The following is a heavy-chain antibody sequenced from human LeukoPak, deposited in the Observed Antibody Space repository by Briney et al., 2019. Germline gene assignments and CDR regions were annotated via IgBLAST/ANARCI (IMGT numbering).Heavy chain of an antibody. D-gene: IGHD3-22*01. V-gene: IGHV4-4*07. CDR3: ARGGYYDSSGYYYVYAFDI. CDR2: IYTSGST. Sequence: PSETLSLTCTVSGGSISSYYWSWIRQPAGKGLEWIGRIYTSGSTNYNPPLKSRVTMSVDTSKNQFSLKLSSVTAADTAVYYCARGGYYDSSGYYYVYAFDIWGQGTMVTVSS. J-gene: IGHJ3*02. CDR1: GGSISSYY.